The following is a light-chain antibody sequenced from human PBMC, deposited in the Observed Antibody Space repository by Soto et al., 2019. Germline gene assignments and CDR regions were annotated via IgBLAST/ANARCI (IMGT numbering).Light chain of an antibody. CDR2: GAS. CDR1: QSVSSSY. Sequence: EIVLTQSPGTLSLSPGERATLSCSASQSVSSSYLAWYQQKPGQAPRLLIYGASSRATGIPDRFSGSGSGTDFTLNISRLEPEDFAVYYCQQYGSSPTYTFGQGTKLEIK. CDR3: QQYGSSPTYT. J-gene: IGKJ2*01. V-gene: IGKV3-20*01.